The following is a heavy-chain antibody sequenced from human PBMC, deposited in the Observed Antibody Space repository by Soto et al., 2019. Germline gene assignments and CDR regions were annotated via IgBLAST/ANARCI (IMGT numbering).Heavy chain of an antibody. J-gene: IGHJ4*02. CDR3: ARRVYSSSYITGYFDY. Sequence: SETLSLTCTVSGGSISSYYWSWIRQPPGKGLEWIGYIYYSGSTNYNPSLKSRVTISVDTSKNQFSLKLSSVTAADTAVYYCARRVYSSSYITGYFDYWGQGTLVTVSS. V-gene: IGHV4-59*08. CDR1: GGSISSYY. CDR2: IYYSGST. D-gene: IGHD6-13*01.